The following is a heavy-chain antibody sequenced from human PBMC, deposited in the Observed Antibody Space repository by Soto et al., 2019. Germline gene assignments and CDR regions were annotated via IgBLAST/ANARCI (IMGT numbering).Heavy chain of an antibody. J-gene: IGHJ3*02. Sequence: SETLSLTCTVSGGSISSVDYYWRWIRQPPGKGLEWIGYIYYSGSTYYNPPLKSRVTISVDTSKNQFSLKLSSVTAADTAVYYCARGIVVIITGAVRAFDIWGQGTMVTVSS. CDR1: GGSISSVDYY. D-gene: IGHD3-22*01. V-gene: IGHV4-30-4*01. CDR3: ARGIVVIITGAVRAFDI. CDR2: IYYSGST.